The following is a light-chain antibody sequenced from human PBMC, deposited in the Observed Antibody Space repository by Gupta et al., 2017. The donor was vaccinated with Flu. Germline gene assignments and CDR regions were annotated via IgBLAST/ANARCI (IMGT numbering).Light chain of an antibody. CDR2: SAS. CDR3: QHFNNVPRT. J-gene: IGKJ2*01. Sequence: DIQMTQSPSSLSASVGDRVTITCQASQDISNYLNWYRQKPGKAPKLLIYSASNLETGVPSRFSGSGSGTVFTFTISSLQPEDVATYYCQHFNNVPRTFGQGTKLEIK. V-gene: IGKV1-33*01. CDR1: QDISNY.